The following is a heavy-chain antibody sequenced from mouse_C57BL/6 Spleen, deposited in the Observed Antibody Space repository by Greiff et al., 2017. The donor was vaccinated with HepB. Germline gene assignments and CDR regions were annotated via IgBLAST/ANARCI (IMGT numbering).Heavy chain of an antibody. D-gene: IGHD2-3*01. CDR2: INYDGSST. CDR1: GFTFSDYY. J-gene: IGHJ1*03. Sequence: DVKLVESEGGLVQPGSSMKLSCTASGFTFSDYYMAWVRQVPEKGLEWVANINYDGSSTYYLDSLKSRFIISRDNAKNILYLQMSSLKSEDTATYYCARDHDGYQGYFDVWGTGTTVTVSS. V-gene: IGHV5-16*01. CDR3: ARDHDGYQGYFDV.